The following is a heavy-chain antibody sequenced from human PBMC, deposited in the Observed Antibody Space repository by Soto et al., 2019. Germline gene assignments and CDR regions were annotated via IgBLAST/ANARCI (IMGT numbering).Heavy chain of an antibody. CDR1: GFTFSRYG. Sequence: GGSLRLSCAASGFTFSRYGMPWVRQAPGKGLEWVAVIWYDGSNKYYADSVKGRFTISRDNSKNTLYLQMNCLRAEDTAVYYCARGPNYYDSSGYYPSGAFDIWGQGTMVTVSS. V-gene: IGHV3-33*01. J-gene: IGHJ3*02. CDR3: ARGPNYYDSSGYYPSGAFDI. D-gene: IGHD3-22*01. CDR2: IWYDGSNK.